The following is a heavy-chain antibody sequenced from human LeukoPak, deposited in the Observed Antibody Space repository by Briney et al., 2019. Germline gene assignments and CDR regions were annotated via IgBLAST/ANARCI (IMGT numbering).Heavy chain of an antibody. CDR2: ISAYNGNT. D-gene: IGHD6-19*01. CDR1: GYTFTSYG. CDR3: ARQWPTRNVITWDNWFDP. J-gene: IGHJ5*02. V-gene: IGHV1-18*01. Sequence: ASVKVSCKASGYTFTSYGISWVRQAPGQGLEWMGWISAYNGNTNYAQKLQGRVTMTTDTSTSTAYMELRSLRSDDTAVYYCARQWPTRNVITWDNWFDPWSQGTLVTVSS.